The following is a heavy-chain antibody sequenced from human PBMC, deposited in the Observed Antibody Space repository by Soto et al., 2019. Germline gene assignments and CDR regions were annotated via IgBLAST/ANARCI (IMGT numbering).Heavy chain of an antibody. D-gene: IGHD2-2*01. CDR1: GGSISSGGYY. V-gene: IGHV4-31*03. CDR2: IYYSGST. CDR3: ASGAHCSSTSCIRGSSWKWFDP. Sequence: QVQLQESGPGLVKPSQTLSLTCTVSGGSISSGGYYWSWIRQHPGKGLEWIGYIYYSGSTYYNPSRKSRVTIAVDTSKKQDSLKLISVTAADTAVYYCASGAHCSSTSCIRGSSWKWFDPWGQGTLVTVSS. J-gene: IGHJ5*02.